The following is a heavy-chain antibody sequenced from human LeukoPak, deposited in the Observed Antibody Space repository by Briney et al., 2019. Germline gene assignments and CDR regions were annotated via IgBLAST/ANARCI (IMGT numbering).Heavy chain of an antibody. J-gene: IGHJ4*02. CDR2: IWYDGSKT. V-gene: IGHV3-33*08. D-gene: IGHD2-2*02. Sequence: GGSLRLSCAASGFTFSDHDMDWVRQAPGKGLEWVAIIWYDGSKTYYADSVKGRFTISRDNLSNTLYLQMNSLRAEDTALYFCARAPYTTGRSFYFDSWGQGTLVTVSS. CDR3: ARAPYTTGRSFYFDS. CDR1: GFTFSDHD.